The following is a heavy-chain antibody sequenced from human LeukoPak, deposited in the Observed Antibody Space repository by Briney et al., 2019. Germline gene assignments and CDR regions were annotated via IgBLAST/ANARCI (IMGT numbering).Heavy chain of an antibody. D-gene: IGHD1-26*01. Sequence: SQTLSLTCNVSGGSISSGSDYWSWIRQPAGKGLEWIGCIYTSGSTNYNPSLKSRVTIPVDTSKNQFSLKLTSVTAADTAVYYCARESLGPPYYFDYWGQGTLVTVSS. CDR1: GGSISSGSDY. V-gene: IGHV4-61*02. CDR2: IYTSGST. J-gene: IGHJ4*02. CDR3: ARESLGPPYYFDY.